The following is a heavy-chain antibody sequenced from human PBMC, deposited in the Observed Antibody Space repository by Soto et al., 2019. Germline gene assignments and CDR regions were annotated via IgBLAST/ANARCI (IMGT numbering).Heavy chain of an antibody. Sequence: GGSLRLSCAASGFTFSNYGMHWVRQAPGKGLEWVAVISYDGSNKYYADSVKGRFTISRDNSKNTLYLQMNSLRAEDTAVYYCAKSVPGYTENNNGMDVWGQGTTVTVSS. D-gene: IGHD3-10*02. CDR2: ISYDGSNK. J-gene: IGHJ6*02. CDR1: GFTFSNYG. CDR3: AKSVPGYTENNNGMDV. V-gene: IGHV3-30*18.